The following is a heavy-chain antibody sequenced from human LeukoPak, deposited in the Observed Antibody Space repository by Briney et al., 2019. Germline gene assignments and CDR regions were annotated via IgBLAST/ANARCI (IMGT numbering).Heavy chain of an antibody. D-gene: IGHD1-1*01. J-gene: IGHJ6*03. CDR3: ARVLVDNFGHYYYYMDV. CDR1: GYTFTRFG. CDR2: ISTYNRNT. V-gene: IGHV1-18*01. Sequence: GASVNVSCKASGYTFTRFGISWVREAPGQGLEWMGWISTYNRNTYHAQKFQDRVTMTTDISTSTAYMELRSLRSDDSAVYYCARVLVDNFGHYYYYMDVWGKGTTVTVSS.